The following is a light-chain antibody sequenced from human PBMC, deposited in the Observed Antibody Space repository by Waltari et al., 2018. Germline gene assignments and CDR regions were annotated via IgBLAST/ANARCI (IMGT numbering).Light chain of an antibody. CDR3: QQYYSYPLT. CDR1: QGISSY. V-gene: IGKV1-8*01. CDR2: AAS. J-gene: IGKJ4*01. Sequence: AIRMTQSPSSLSASTGDRVPITCRASQGISSYLAWYQQKPGKARKLLIYAASTLQSGVPSRFSGSGSGTDFTLTISCLQSEDFATYYCQQYYSYPLTFGGGTKVEIK.